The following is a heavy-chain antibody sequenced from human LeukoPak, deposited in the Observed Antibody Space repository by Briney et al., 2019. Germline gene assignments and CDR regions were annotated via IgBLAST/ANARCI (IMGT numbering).Heavy chain of an antibody. CDR1: GGSIRSRDYY. CDR3: ARKGWNDDDY. J-gene: IGHJ4*02. Sequence: SETLSLTCTVSGGSIRSRDYYWGWIRQPPVKGLEWIGNIYYLGRTYYNPSLKSRVTLSVDTSKNQFSLKLSSVTAADTAVYYCARKGWNDDDYWGQGTLVTVSS. CDR2: IYYLGRT. V-gene: IGHV4-39*01. D-gene: IGHD1-1*01.